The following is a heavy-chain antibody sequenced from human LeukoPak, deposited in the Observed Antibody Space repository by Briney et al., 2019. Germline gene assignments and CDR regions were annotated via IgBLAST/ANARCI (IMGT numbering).Heavy chain of an antibody. D-gene: IGHD6-19*01. CDR3: AKESGQWLVLGAFDI. CDR1: GFTFSSYG. Sequence: PGGSLRLSCAASGFTFSSYGMHWVRQAPGKGLEWVAVISYDGSNKYYADSVKGRFTISRDNSKNTLYLQMNSLRAEDTAVYYCAKESGQWLVLGAFDIWGQGTMVTVSS. CDR2: ISYDGSNK. J-gene: IGHJ3*02. V-gene: IGHV3-30*18.